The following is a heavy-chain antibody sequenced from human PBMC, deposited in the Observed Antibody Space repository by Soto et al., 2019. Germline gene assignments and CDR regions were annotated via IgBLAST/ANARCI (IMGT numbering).Heavy chain of an antibody. CDR1: GGTFARHV. CDR2: INPLSGIP. V-gene: IGHV1-69*09. CDR3: SAPAFAAAWCSPAQDSDH. J-gene: IGHJ5*02. D-gene: IGHD2-8*02. Sequence: QVQLVQSGAEVKKPESSVKVSCKTSGGTFARHVISWVRQAPGQGPEWMGKINPLSGIPNHAQKVQDRVTFTADTDASTAYMELSSLRSDDTAVYFCSAPAFAAAWCSPAQDSDHCGQGTLVTVSS.